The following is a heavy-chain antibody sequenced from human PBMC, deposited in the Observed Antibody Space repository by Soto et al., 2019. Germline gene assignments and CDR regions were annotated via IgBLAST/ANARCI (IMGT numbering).Heavy chain of an antibody. J-gene: IGHJ4*02. CDR3: ARRYCSGGSCYRDY. CDR1: GFTFSSYS. Sequence: EVQLVESGGGLVKPGVSLRLCCAASGFTFSSYSMNWVRQAPGKGLEWVSSISSSSSYIYYADSVKGRFTNSRDNAKNSLYLQMNSLRAEDTALYYCARRYCSGGSCYRDYWGQGTLVTVSS. CDR2: ISSSSSYI. V-gene: IGHV3-21*01. D-gene: IGHD2-15*01.